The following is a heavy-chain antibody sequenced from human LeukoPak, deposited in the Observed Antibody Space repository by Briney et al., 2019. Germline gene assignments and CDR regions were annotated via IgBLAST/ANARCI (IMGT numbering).Heavy chain of an antibody. D-gene: IGHD3-22*01. V-gene: IGHV4-59*08. J-gene: IGHJ4*02. CDR1: GGSISSYY. CDR2: SYYSGST. Sequence: SETLSLTCTVSGGSISSYYWSWIRQPPGKGLECIGDSYYSGSTNYNPSLKSRVTISVDTSKNQFSLKLRSVTAADTAVYYCARQQHYDSSGYYNYWGRGTLVTVSS. CDR3: ARQQHYDSSGYYNY.